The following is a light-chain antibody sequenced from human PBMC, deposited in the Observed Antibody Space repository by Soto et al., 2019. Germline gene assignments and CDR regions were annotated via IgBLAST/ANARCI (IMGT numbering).Light chain of an antibody. V-gene: IGKV1-5*01. CDR2: AAS. CDR3: QHYESNPWT. Sequence: DIQMTQSPSTLSASVGDRVTITCRASQNINNWLAWYQQKQGKAPKLLIYAASSLESGVPSRFSGSRSGTEFTLTISSLQPDDCATYYCQHYESNPWTFGQGTKVELK. CDR1: QNINNW. J-gene: IGKJ1*01.